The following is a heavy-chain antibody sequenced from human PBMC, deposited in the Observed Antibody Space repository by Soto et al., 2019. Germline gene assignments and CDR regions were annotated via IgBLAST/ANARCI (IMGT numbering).Heavy chain of an antibody. J-gene: IGHJ6*02. D-gene: IGHD3-22*01. CDR3: ARAPYYYDSSGYWPDYYYYGMDV. CDR2: IYTSGST. V-gene: IGHV4-4*07. CDR1: GGSISSYY. Sequence: PSETLSLTCTVSGGSISSYYWSWIRQPAGKGLEWIGRIYTSGSTNYNPSLKSRVTMSVDTSKNQFSLKLSSVTAADTAVYYCARAPYYYDSSGYWPDYYYYGMDVWGQGTTVT.